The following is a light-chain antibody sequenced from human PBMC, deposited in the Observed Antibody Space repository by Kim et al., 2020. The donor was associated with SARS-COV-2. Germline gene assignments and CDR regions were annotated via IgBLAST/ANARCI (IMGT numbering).Light chain of an antibody. CDR2: GTS. J-gene: IGKJ1*01. CDR3: QQYGSSPRT. CDR1: QSVSSSY. Sequence: DIVLTQSPGTLSLSPGERATLSCRASQSVSSSYFAWYQQKPGQAPRLLIYGTSSRATGIPDRFSGSGSGTDFTLTISRLEPEDFAMYYCQQYGSSPRTLGQGTKVDIK. V-gene: IGKV3-20*01.